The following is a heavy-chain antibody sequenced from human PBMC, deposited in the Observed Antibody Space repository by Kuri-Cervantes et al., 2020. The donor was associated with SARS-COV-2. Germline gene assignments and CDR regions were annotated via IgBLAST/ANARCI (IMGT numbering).Heavy chain of an antibody. CDR2: IKSKTDGGTT. CDR1: GFTFSSYA. Sequence: GGSLRLSCAASGFTFSSYAMSWVRQAPGKGLEWVGRIKSKTDGGTTDYAAPVEGRFTISRDDSKNTLYLQMNSLKTEDTAVYYCTTDGVPSGSYYFLDYYYYMDVWGKGTTVTVSS. CDR3: TTDGVPSGSYYFLDYYYYMDV. J-gene: IGHJ6*03. V-gene: IGHV3-15*01. D-gene: IGHD1-26*01.